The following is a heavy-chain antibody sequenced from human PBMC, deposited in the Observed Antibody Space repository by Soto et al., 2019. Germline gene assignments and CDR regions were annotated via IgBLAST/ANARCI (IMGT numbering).Heavy chain of an antibody. CDR1: GFTVSSNY. D-gene: IGHD1-26*01. CDR2: IYSGGST. V-gene: IGHV3-53*01. J-gene: IGHJ3*02. CDR3: ARERVRGRELQDAFDI. Sequence: GGSLRLSCAASGFTVSSNYMSWVRQAPGKGLEWVSVIYSGGSTYYADSVKGRFTISRDNSKNTLYLQMNSLRAEDTAVYYCARERVRGRELQDAFDIRGQGTMVTVSS.